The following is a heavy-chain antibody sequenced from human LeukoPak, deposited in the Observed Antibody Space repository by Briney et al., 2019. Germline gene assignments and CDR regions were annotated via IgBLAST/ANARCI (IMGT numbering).Heavy chain of an antibody. CDR1: GGGGSSYGFT. V-gene: IGHV4-61*08. CDR2: IYYTGST. D-gene: IGHD3-22*01. J-gene: IGHJ3*02. Sequence: LSCNASGGGGSSYGFTWGRHRQPPGKGLEWIGYIYYTGSTNYNPSLKSRVTMSVDTSKTQFSLRRLSVTAADTAVDYPAYYDCTVYYSDSFDIWGQGTMVTVS. CDR3: AYYDCTVYYSDSFDI.